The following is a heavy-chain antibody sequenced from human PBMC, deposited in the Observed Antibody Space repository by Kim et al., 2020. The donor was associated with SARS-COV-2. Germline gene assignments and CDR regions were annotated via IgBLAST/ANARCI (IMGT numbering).Heavy chain of an antibody. D-gene: IGHD6-13*01. CDR3: AKDSSSSWYVGWFDP. Sequence: DAVKGRFTISRDNAKNSLYLQMNSLRAEDTALYYCAKDSSSSWYVGWFDPWGQGTLVTVSS. J-gene: IGHJ5*02. V-gene: IGHV3-9*01.